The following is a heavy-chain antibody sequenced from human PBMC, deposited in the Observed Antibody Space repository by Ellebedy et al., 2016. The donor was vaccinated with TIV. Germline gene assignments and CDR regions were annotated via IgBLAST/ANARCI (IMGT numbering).Heavy chain of an antibody. CDR2: IIPIFGTA. CDR1: GGTFSSYA. CDR3: ARDEQEDTGFYGMDV. D-gene: IGHD5-18*01. J-gene: IGHJ6*02. V-gene: IGHV1-69*13. Sequence: SVKVSXXASGGTFSSYAISWVRQAPGQGLEWMGGIIPIFGTANYAQKFQGRVTITADESTSTAYMELSSLRSDDTAVYYCARDEQEDTGFYGMDVWGQGTTVTVSS.